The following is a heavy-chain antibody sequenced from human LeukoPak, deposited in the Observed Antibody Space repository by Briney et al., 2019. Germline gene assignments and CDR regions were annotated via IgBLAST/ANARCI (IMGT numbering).Heavy chain of an antibody. J-gene: IGHJ4*02. CDR1: GFTFSDYW. Sequence: PGGSLRLSCAASGFTFSDYWMHWVRQAPGKGLMWAARISDDGSSADHADSVKGRFIISRDNAKNTLYLQMNSLRVEDTGVYYRARRRTIGDYDYWGQGTLVTVSS. D-gene: IGHD3-16*01. V-gene: IGHV3-74*01. CDR2: ISDDGSSA. CDR3: ARRRTIGDYDY.